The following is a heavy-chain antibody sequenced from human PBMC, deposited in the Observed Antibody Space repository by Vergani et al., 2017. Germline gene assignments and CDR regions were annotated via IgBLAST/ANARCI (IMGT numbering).Heavy chain of an antibody. CDR2: IYISGST. Sequence: QVQLQESGPGLVKPSETLSLTCTVSGGSVSGYYWSWIRQPAGKGLEWIGRIYISGSTNYNPSLKSRVTMSVDTSKNQFSLKLTSVTAADTAVYYCARVVAPYYDILTGDSNWFDPWGQGTLVTVSS. V-gene: IGHV4-4*07. D-gene: IGHD3-9*01. J-gene: IGHJ5*02. CDR1: GGSVSGYY. CDR3: ARVVAPYYDILTGDSNWFDP.